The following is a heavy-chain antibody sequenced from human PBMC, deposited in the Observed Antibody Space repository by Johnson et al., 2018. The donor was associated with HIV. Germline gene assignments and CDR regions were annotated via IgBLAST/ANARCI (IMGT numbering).Heavy chain of an antibody. Sequence: QVQLVESGGGVVQPGRSLRLSCAASGFTFSSYGMHWVRQAPGKGLEWVAVISYDGSNKYYADSLKGRFTISRDNSKNTLYLQMNSLRAEDTAVYSCARESGWGHDAFDIWGQGTMVTVSS. V-gene: IGHV3-30*03. D-gene: IGHD3-22*01. CDR2: ISYDGSNK. CDR3: ARESGWGHDAFDI. J-gene: IGHJ3*02. CDR1: GFTFSSYG.